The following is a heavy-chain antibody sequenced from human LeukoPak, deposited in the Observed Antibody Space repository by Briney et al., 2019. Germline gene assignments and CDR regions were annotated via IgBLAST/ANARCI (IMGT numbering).Heavy chain of an antibody. CDR1: GFSFSNYW. CDR3: AKEGLPNRLCYMDV. V-gene: IGHV3-7*03. CDR2: IKQDASEK. J-gene: IGHJ6*03. Sequence: QPGGSLRLSCAASGFSFSNYWMTWVRQAPGKGLEWVANIKQDASEKYYVDSVKGRFTISRDNAQNSFYLQMNSLRAEDTAVYYCAKEGLPNRLCYMDVWGKGTTVTVSS. D-gene: IGHD5-12*01.